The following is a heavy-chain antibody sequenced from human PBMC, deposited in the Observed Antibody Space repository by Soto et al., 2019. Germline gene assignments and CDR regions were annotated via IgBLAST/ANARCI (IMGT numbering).Heavy chain of an antibody. D-gene: IGHD3-3*01. CDR2: ISAYDGKT. CDR1: GYNFNIYG. CDR3: ARDPHEYWTSYWFDP. Sequence: GASVKVSCKASGYNFNIYGINWVRQAPGQGLELMGWISAYDGKTTYAEKFQGRVTMTTDASTSTAYMELRSLRSDDTAVYYCARDPHEYWTSYWFDPCGQGTLVTVSS. V-gene: IGHV1-18*01. J-gene: IGHJ5*02.